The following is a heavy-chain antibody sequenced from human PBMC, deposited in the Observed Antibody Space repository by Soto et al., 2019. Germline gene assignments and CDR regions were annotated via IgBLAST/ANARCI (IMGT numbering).Heavy chain of an antibody. D-gene: IGHD4-17*01. CDR2: ISSDSSHT. Sequence: GGSLRLSCAASGFTFSDYYMSWIRQAPGKGLEWVSYISSDSSHTNYADSVKGRFTISRDNAKNSLYLQMNSLTAEDTAVYYCASHGYGGPQARFDYWGQGALVTVSS. CDR3: ASHGYGGPQARFDY. J-gene: IGHJ4*02. CDR1: GFTFSDYY. V-gene: IGHV3-11*06.